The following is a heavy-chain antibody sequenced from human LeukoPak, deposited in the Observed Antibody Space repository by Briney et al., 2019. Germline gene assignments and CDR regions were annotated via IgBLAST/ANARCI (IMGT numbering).Heavy chain of an antibody. CDR3: TRQIGPNYFDY. CDR1: GFTFSGSA. Sequence: PGGSLKLSCAASGFTFSGSAMHWVRQASGKGLEWVGRIRSKANSYATAYAASVKGRFTISRDDSKNTAYLQMNSLKTEDTAVYYCTRQIGPNYFDYWGQGTLVTVSS. J-gene: IGHJ4*02. CDR2: IRSKANSYAT. V-gene: IGHV3-73*01.